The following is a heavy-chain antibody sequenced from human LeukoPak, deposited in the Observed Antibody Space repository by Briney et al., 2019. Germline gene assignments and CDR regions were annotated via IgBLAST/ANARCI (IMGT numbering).Heavy chain of an antibody. D-gene: IGHD3-10*01. CDR1: GFTFSSYS. J-gene: IGHJ6*02. CDR2: ISSSSSYI. CDR3: ARGTIWFGESCYGMDV. V-gene: IGHV3-21*01. Sequence: PGGSLRLSCAASGFTFSSYSMNWVRQAPGKGLEWVSSISSSSSYIYYADSVKGRFTISRDNAKNSLYLQMNSLRAEDTAVYYCARGTIWFGESCYGMDVWGQGTTVTVSS.